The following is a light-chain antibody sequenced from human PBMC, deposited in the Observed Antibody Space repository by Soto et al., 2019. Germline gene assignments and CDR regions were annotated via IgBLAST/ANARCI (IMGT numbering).Light chain of an antibody. J-gene: IGLJ1*01. CDR2: DVS. CDR3: SSSTSSSTPYYV. CDR1: SSDVGGYNY. V-gene: IGLV2-14*01. Sequence: QSVLTQPASVSGSPGQSITISCTGTSSDVGGYNYVSWYQQHPGKAPKLMIYDVSNRPSGVSNRFSGSKSGNTSSLTISGLQAEDEADYYCSSSTSSSTPYYVFGTGTKLTVL.